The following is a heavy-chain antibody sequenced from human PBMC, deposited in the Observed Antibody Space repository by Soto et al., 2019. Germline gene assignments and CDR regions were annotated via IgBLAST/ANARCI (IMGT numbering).Heavy chain of an antibody. V-gene: IGHV3-23*01. J-gene: IGHJ4*02. CDR2: ISATSVSR. Sequence: PGGSLRLSCAASGFPFSSHAMNWVRQAPGKGLEWVGLISATSVSRYYADSVKGRFHISRDNTKDTLGLQLNSLRAEDTAVYYCAKDLRGVAVALTNNWGQGTLVTVSS. CDR1: GFPFSSHA. CDR3: AKDLRGVAVALTNN. D-gene: IGHD6-19*01.